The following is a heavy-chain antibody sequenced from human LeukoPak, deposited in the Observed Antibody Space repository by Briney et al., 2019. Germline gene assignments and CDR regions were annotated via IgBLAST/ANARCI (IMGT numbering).Heavy chain of an antibody. J-gene: IGHJ3*02. CDR2: IYYSGST. Sequence: PSETLSLTCTVSGDSISRYYWSWIRQPPGKGLEWIGYIYYSGSTNYNPSLKSRVAISVDTSKSQVSLRLSSVTAADTAVYYCARGGSLVGTTPHDTFDIWGQGTVVTVS. D-gene: IGHD1-26*01. CDR3: ARGGSLVGTTPHDTFDI. CDR1: GDSISRYY. V-gene: IGHV4-59*01.